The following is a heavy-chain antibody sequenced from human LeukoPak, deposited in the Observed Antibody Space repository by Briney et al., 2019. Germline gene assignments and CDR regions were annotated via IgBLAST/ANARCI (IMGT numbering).Heavy chain of an antibody. Sequence: SQTLALTCAISGDSVSSNSAAWKWISQSPSRGLEWLGRTYYRSKWNYDYALSVNSRISVNVDTSNNQFSLQLNSVTHENTAVYYCARFQTLGGPVAFDHWGQGTLVTVS. V-gene: IGHV6-1*01. CDR2: TYYRSKWNY. J-gene: IGHJ4*02. CDR1: GDSVSSNSAA. D-gene: IGHD1-26*01. CDR3: ARFQTLGGPVAFDH.